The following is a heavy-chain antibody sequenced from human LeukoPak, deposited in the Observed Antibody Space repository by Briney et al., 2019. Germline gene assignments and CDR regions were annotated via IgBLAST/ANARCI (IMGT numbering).Heavy chain of an antibody. V-gene: IGHV3-11*04. D-gene: IGHD2-15*01. CDR2: ISSSGSTI. Sequence: PGGSLRLSCAASGSTFSDYYMSWIRQAPGKGLEWVSYISSSGSTIYYADSVKGRFTISRDNAKNSLYLQMNSLRAEDTAVYYCARHGGSHYYYYYMDVWGKGTTVTVSS. CDR1: GSTFSDYY. J-gene: IGHJ6*03. CDR3: ARHGGSHYYYYYMDV.